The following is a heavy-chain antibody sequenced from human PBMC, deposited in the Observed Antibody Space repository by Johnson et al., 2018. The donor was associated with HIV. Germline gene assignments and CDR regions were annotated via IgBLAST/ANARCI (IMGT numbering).Heavy chain of an antibody. CDR1: GFTFSSYW. D-gene: IGHD5-18*01. Sequence: QVQLVESGGGLVQPGGSLRLSCAASGFTFSSYWMHWVRQAPGKGLEWVAVISYDGSNKYYADSVKGRFTISRDNSKNTLYLQMNSLRAEDTAVYYCTRLPSGYSRDAFDIWGQGTVVSVST. J-gene: IGHJ3*02. V-gene: IGHV3-30-3*01. CDR2: ISYDGSNK. CDR3: TRLPSGYSRDAFDI.